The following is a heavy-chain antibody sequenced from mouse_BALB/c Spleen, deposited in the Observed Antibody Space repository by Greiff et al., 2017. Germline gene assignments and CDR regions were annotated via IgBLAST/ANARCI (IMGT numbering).Heavy chain of an antibody. J-gene: IGHJ4*01. CDR1: GYAFTNYL. V-gene: IGHV1-54*01. Sequence: QVQLQQSGAELVRPGTSVKVSCKASGYAFTNYLIEWVKQRPGQGLEWIGVINPGSGGTNYNEKFKGKATLTADKSSSTAYMQLSSLTSDDSAVYFCARDYGNYGYAMDYWGQGTSGTVAA. CDR2: INPGSGGT. CDR3: ARDYGNYGYAMDY. D-gene: IGHD2-1*01.